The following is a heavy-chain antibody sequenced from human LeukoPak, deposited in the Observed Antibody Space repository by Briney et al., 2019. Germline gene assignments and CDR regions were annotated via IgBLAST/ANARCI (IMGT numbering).Heavy chain of an antibody. CDR3: ARASQRWLRHRGFDY. Sequence: SETLSLTCAVYGGPFSGYYWSWIRQPPGKGLEWIGEINHSGSTNYNPSLKSRVTISVDTSKNQFSLKLSSVTAADTAVYYCARASQRWLRHRGFDYWGQGTLVTVSS. CDR2: INHSGST. V-gene: IGHV4-34*01. CDR1: GGPFSGYY. J-gene: IGHJ4*02. D-gene: IGHD5-24*01.